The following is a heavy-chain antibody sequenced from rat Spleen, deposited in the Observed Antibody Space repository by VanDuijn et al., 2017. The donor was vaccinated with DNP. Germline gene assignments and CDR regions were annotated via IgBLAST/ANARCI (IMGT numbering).Heavy chain of an antibody. J-gene: IGHJ3*01. D-gene: IGHD1-6*01. CDR3: ARSGGVHYGLSLDY. V-gene: IGHV3-3*01. CDR1: FYSITSSNN. Sequence: EVLLQESGPGLVKPSQSLSLTCSVTFYSITSSNNWNWLRKFPENKLEWMGHINGAGSTNYNPSLKSRISITRDTSKNQFFLHINSVTTEDTATYYCARSGGVHYGLSLDYWGQGTLVTVSS. CDR2: INGAGST.